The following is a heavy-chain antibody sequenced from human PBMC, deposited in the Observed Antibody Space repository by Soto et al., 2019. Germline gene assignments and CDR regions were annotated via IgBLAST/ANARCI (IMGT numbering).Heavy chain of an antibody. Sequence: QVQLVQSGAAVKKPGSSVQVSCKASGGTFSNYAISWVRQAPGHGLEWMGGIIPIFGTANYAQKFQGRVTITADKATSTAYRELSSLRSEDTAVDYCGASSAQLGGYEYFQHWGQGTLVTVSS. J-gene: IGHJ1*01. V-gene: IGHV1-69*06. D-gene: IGHD3-22*01. CDR3: GASSAQLGGYEYFQH. CDR1: GGTFSNYA. CDR2: IIPIFGTA.